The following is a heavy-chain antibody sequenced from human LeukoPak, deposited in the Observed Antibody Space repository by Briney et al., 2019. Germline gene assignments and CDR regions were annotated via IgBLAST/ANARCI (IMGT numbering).Heavy chain of an antibody. CDR1: GFTFDDYA. CDR3: AKGTLRYFDWWLSWFDP. D-gene: IGHD3-9*01. V-gene: IGHV3-9*01. Sequence: GGSLRLSCAASGFTFDDYAMHWVRQAPGKGLEWVSGISWNSGSIGYADSVKGRFTISRDNAKNSLYLQMNSLRAEDTALYYCAKGTLRYFDWWLSWFDPRGQGTLVTVSS. J-gene: IGHJ5*02. CDR2: ISWNSGSI.